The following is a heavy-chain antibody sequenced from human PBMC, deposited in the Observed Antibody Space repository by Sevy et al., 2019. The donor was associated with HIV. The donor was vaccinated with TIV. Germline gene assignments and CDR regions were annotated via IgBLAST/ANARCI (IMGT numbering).Heavy chain of an antibody. Sequence: GGSLRLSCTASGFNFNSHWRIWVRQAPGKGLEWVANINQDGSEKYYVDSVKGRFTISRDNAKNSLYLQMNSLRGEDTAIYYCARGNDGWDYWGQGTLVTVSS. CDR2: INQDGSEK. J-gene: IGHJ4*02. CDR3: ARGNDGWDY. D-gene: IGHD6-19*01. V-gene: IGHV3-7*01. CDR1: GFNFNSHW.